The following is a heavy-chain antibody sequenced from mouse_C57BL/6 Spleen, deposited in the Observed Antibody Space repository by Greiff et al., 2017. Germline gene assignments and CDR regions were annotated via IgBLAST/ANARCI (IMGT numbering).Heavy chain of an antibody. CDR2: IDPETGGT. D-gene: IGHD1-1*01. CDR1: GYTFTDYA. J-gene: IGHJ2*01. CDR3: TRLTGSSPFDY. V-gene: IGHV1-15*01. Sequence: QVQLQQSGAELVRPGASVTLSCKASGYTFTDYAMHWVKQTPVHGLEWIGAIDPETGGTAYNQKFKGKAILTADKSSSTAYMELRSLTSEDSAVYYCTRLTGSSPFDYWGQGTTLTVSS.